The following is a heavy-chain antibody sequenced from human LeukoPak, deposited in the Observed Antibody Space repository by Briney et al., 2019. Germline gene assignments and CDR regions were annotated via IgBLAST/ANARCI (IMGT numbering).Heavy chain of an antibody. CDR2: ISGSSIYI. CDR3: ARALYDSSGYYFDY. CDR1: GFTFSAYS. D-gene: IGHD3-22*01. Sequence: GGSLRLSCATSGFTFSAYSMNWVRRAPGKGLEWVSSISGSSIYINYADSVKGRFTISSDNAKNSLYLQMNSLRAEDTAVYYCARALYDSSGYYFDYWGQGTLVTVSS. V-gene: IGHV3-21*01. J-gene: IGHJ4*02.